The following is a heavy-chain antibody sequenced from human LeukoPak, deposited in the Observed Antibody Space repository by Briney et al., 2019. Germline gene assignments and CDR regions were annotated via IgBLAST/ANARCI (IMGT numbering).Heavy chain of an antibody. J-gene: IGHJ3*02. Sequence: SETLSLTCTVSSGSISTSNYYWGWVRQPPGKALEWIGNIFYSGSTNYNPSLKSRVTISVDTSKNQFSLKLSSVTAADTAVYYCARGEDGYNYDAFDIWGQGTMVTVSS. CDR1: SGSISTSNYY. D-gene: IGHD5-24*01. V-gene: IGHV4-61*05. CDR2: IFYSGST. CDR3: ARGEDGYNYDAFDI.